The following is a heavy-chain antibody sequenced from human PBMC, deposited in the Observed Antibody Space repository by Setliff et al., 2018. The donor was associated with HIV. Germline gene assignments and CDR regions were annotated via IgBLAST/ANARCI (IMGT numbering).Heavy chain of an antibody. J-gene: IGHJ6*03. CDR3: ASRGGLEYSSSRFYYYYYMDV. V-gene: IGHV3-7*03. Sequence: PGGSLRLSCAASGFTFSSYWMSWVRQAPGKGLEWVANIKQDGSEKYYVDSVKGRFTISRDNAKNSLYLQMNSLRAEDTAVYYCASRGGLEYSSSRFYYYYYMDVWGKGTTVTVSS. CDR2: IKQDGSEK. D-gene: IGHD6-6*01. CDR1: GFTFSSYW.